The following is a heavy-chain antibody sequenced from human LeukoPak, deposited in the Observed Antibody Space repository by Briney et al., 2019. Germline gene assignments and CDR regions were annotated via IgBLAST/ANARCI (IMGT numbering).Heavy chain of an antibody. J-gene: IGHJ3*02. CDR1: GYTFTGYY. Sequence: GASVKVSCKASGYTFTGYYMHWVRQAPGQGLEWMGRINPNSGGTNYAQKFQGRVTMTRDTSISTAYMELSRLRSDDTAVYYCARDHYELLDLRFGDAFDIWGQGTMVTVSS. D-gene: IGHD3-3*01. CDR3: ARDHYELLDLRFGDAFDI. V-gene: IGHV1-2*06. CDR2: INPNSGGT.